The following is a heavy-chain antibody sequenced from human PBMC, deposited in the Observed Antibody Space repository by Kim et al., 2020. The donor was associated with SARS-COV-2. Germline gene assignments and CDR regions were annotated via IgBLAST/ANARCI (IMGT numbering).Heavy chain of an antibody. J-gene: IGHJ4*02. CDR1: GFTFSSYW. CDR3: ARDRTVTTRGFLGY. CDR2: IKQDGSEK. D-gene: IGHD4-17*01. Sequence: GGSLRLSCAASGFTFSSYWMSWVRQAPGKGLEWVANIKQDGSEKYYVDSVKGRFTISRDNAKNSLYLQMNSLRAEDTAVYYCARDRTVTTRGFLGYWGQGTLVTVSS. V-gene: IGHV3-7*01.